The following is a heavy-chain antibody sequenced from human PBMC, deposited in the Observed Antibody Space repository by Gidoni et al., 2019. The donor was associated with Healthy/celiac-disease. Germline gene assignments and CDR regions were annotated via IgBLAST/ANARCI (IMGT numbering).Heavy chain of an antibody. CDR3: ARTTVVVPAPLVDY. CDR2: INHSGST. J-gene: IGHJ4*02. D-gene: IGHD2-2*01. Sequence: QVQLQQWGAGLLKPSETLSLTCAVYGGSCSGYYWSWIRQPPGKGLEWIGEINHSGSTNYNPSLKSRVTISVDTSKNQFSLKLSSVTAADTAVYYCARTTVVVPAPLVDYWGQGTLVTVSS. CDR1: GGSCSGYY. V-gene: IGHV4-34*01.